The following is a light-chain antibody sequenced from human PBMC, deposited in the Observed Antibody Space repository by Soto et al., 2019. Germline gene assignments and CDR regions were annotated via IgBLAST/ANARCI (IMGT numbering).Light chain of an antibody. Sequence: QPASVSGSPGQSISISCTGTSSDVGSYNFVSWYQQHPGKAPKVMIYEGSKRPSGVSNRFSGSKSGNTASLTISGLQAEDEADYYCCSYAGSSTWVFGTGTNVTVL. CDR1: SSDVGSYNF. V-gene: IGLV2-23*01. CDR3: CSYAGSSTWV. CDR2: EGS. J-gene: IGLJ1*01.